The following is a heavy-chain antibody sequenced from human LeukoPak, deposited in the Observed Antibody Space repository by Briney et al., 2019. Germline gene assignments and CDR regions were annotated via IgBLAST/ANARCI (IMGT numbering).Heavy chain of an antibody. CDR3: ARDLRVHYYDSSGNYFDY. CDR2: IWYDGSNK. V-gene: IGHV3-33*01. J-gene: IGHJ4*02. Sequence: AGGSLRLSCAASGFTFSTYGMLWVRQAPGQGLEWVAVIWYDGSNKSYADSVKGRFTISRDNSKNTLYLQMNTLRAEDTAVYFCARDLRVHYYDSSGNYFDYWGQGTLVTVSS. D-gene: IGHD3-22*01. CDR1: GFTFSTYG.